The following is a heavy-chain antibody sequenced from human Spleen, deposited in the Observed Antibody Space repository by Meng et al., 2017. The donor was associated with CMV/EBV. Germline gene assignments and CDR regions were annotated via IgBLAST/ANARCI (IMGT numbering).Heavy chain of an antibody. D-gene: IGHD5-18*01. V-gene: IGHV1-18*01. CDR2: ISAYNGNT. J-gene: IGHJ4*02. CDR1: GYTFTSYG. CDR3: ARDLRSYGGGGDYYFDY. Sequence: ASVKVSCKASGYTFTSYGISWVRQAPGQGLEWMGWISAYNGNTNYAQKLQGRVTMTTDTSTSTAYMELRSLRSDDTAVYYCARDLRSYGGGGDYYFDYWGQGTLVTVSS.